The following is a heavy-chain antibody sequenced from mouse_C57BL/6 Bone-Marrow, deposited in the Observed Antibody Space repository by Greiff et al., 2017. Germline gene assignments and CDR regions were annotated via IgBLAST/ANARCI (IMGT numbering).Heavy chain of an antibody. CDR2: LDPSDSYT. CDR3: AREGFITTVPFAY. J-gene: IGHJ3*01. D-gene: IGHD1-1*01. V-gene: IGHV1-69*01. CDR1: GYTFTSYW. Sequence: QVQLQQPGAELVMPGASVKLSCKASGYTFTSYWMHWVKPRPGQGLEWIGELDPSDSYTNYNQKFKGKSTLTVDKSSSTAYLQLISLTSEDSAVYYCAREGFITTVPFAYWGQGTLVTVSA.